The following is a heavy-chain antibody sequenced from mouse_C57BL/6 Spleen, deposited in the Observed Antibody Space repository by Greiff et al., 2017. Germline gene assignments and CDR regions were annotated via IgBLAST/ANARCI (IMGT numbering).Heavy chain of an antibody. CDR3: TTGQLSRFYYAMDY. J-gene: IGHJ4*01. Sequence: VQLQQSGAEFVRPGASVKLSCTASGFNIKDDYMHWVKQRPEQGLEWIGWIDSENGDTEYASKFQGKATITADTSSNTAYLQLSSLTSEDTAVYYCTTGQLSRFYYAMDYWGQGTSVTVSS. V-gene: IGHV14-4*01. CDR2: IDSENGDT. CDR1: GFNIKDDY. D-gene: IGHD3-2*02.